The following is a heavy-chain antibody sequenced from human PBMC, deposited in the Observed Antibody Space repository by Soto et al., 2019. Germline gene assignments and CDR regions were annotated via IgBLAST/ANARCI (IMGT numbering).Heavy chain of an antibody. CDR2: IYYSGST. V-gene: IGHV4-30-4*01. CDR3: ARGTVYCTNGVCYNWFDP. J-gene: IGHJ5*02. CDR1: GGSISSGDYY. Sequence: PSETLSLTRTVSGGSISSGDYYWSWIRQPPGKGLEWIGYIYYSGSTYYNPSLKSRVTISVDTSKNQFSLKLSSVTAADTAVYYCARGTVYCTNGVCYNWFDPWGQGTLVTVSS. D-gene: IGHD2-8*01.